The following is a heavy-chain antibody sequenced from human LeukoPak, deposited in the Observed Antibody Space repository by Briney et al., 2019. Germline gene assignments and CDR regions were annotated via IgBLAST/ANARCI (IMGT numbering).Heavy chain of an antibody. J-gene: IGHJ4*02. V-gene: IGHV3-15*01. CDR2: IKSKTDGETT. CDR1: GFTFSNAW. Sequence: GGSLRLSCAASGFTFSNAWMSWVRQAPGEGLEWVGRIKSKTDGETTDYAAPVKGRFTISRDDSQNTLYLQMNSLKTEDTAVYYCTTDVAADSSGCFDYWGQGTLVTVSS. CDR3: TTDVAADSSGCFDY. D-gene: IGHD3-22*01.